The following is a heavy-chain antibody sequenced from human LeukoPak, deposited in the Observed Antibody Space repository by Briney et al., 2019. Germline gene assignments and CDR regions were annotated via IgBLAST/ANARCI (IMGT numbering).Heavy chain of an antibody. CDR2: INHSGST. Sequence: SETLSLTCAVYGGSFSGYYWSWIRQPPGKGLEWIGEINHSGSTNYNPSLKSRVTISVDTSKNQFSLKLSSVTAADTAVYYCAREGYYDYVWGSYRLSYFDYWGQGTLVTVSS. D-gene: IGHD3-16*02. J-gene: IGHJ4*02. CDR1: GGSFSGYY. CDR3: AREGYYDYVWGSYRLSYFDY. V-gene: IGHV4-34*01.